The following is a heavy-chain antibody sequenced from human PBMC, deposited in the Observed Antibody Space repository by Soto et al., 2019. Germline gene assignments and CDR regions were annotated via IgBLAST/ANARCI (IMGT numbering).Heavy chain of an antibody. CDR1: GFFISSCNY. V-gene: IGHV4-38-2*01. Sequence: LXLTCAFAGFFISSCNYWGWIRKPPGKGLEWIGSIFHGGNTYYNPSLKSRVTISVDMSKNQFSLKLNSVTAEDTAVYYCARARWYDAFDVWGQGTVVTV. J-gene: IGHJ3*01. CDR3: ARARWYDAFDV. D-gene: IGHD2-15*01. CDR2: IFHGGNT.